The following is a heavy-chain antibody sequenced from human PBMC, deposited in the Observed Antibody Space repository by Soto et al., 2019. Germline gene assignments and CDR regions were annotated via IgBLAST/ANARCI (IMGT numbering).Heavy chain of an antibody. J-gene: IGHJ5*02. CDR3: ARVVLAVAGNWFAP. V-gene: IGHV4-61*01. CDR2: IYYSVST. CDR1: GGSVSSGSYY. Sequence: VQLQESGPGLVKPSETLSLTCTVSGGSVSSGSYYWSWIRKPPGKVLEWIGYIYYSVSTNYNPSLKSRVTISVDTSKNQFSLKLSSVTAADTAVYYCARVVLAVAGNWFAPWGQGTLVTVSS. D-gene: IGHD6-19*01.